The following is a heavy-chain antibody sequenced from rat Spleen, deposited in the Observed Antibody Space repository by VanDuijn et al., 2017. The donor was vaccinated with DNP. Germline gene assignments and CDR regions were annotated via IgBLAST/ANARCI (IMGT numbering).Heavy chain of an antibody. J-gene: IGHJ2*01. CDR2: ISYDGSST. V-gene: IGHV5-7*01. CDR1: GFTFSDYN. D-gene: IGHD1-7*01. Sequence: EVQLVESGGGLVQPGRSLKLSCAASGFTFSDYNMAWVRQASKKGLEWVATISYDGSSTYYRDSVKGRFTISRDNAGSTLFLQMDSLRSEDTAAYYCARWTRYFDYWGQGIMVTVSS. CDR3: ARWTRYFDY.